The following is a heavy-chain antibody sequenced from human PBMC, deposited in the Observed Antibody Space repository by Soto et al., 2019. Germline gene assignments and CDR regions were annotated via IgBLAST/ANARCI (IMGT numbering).Heavy chain of an antibody. D-gene: IGHD3-22*01. CDR3: PRALPAAITMIVVGPFDI. J-gene: IGHJ3*02. Sequence: QVQLVQSGAEVKKPGSSVKVSCKASGGTFSSYAISWVRQAPGQGLEWMGGIIPIFGTANYAQKFQGRVTITADESTSTAYMELSSLRSEDTAVYYCPRALPAAITMIVVGPFDIWGQGTMVTVSS. CDR2: IIPIFGTA. CDR1: GGTFSSYA. V-gene: IGHV1-69*01.